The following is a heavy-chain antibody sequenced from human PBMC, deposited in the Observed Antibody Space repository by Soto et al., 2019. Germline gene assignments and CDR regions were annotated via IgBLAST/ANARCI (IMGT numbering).Heavy chain of an antibody. J-gene: IGHJ4*02. Sequence: SVKASCKASGFTFTSSAVQWVRQARGQRLEWIGWIVVGSGNTNYAQKFQERVTITRDMSTSTAYMELSSLRSEDTAVYYCAAEVSGSYSSPFDYWGQGTLVTVSS. CDR3: AAEVSGSYSSPFDY. CDR1: GFTFTSSA. D-gene: IGHD1-26*01. CDR2: IVVGSGNT. V-gene: IGHV1-58*01.